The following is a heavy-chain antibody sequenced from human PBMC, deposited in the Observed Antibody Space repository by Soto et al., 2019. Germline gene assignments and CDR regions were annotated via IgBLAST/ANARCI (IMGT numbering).Heavy chain of an antibody. CDR2: ISYDGSNK. V-gene: IGHV3-30*18. J-gene: IGHJ4*02. Sequence: GSLRLSCAASGFTFSSYGMHWVRQAPGKGLEWVAVISYDGSNKYYAGSVKGRFTISRDNSKNTLYLQMNSLRAEDTAVYYCAKEEPDPFYGDYVGYWGQGTLVTVSS. CDR3: AKEEPDPFYGDYVGY. D-gene: IGHD4-17*01. CDR1: GFTFSSYG.